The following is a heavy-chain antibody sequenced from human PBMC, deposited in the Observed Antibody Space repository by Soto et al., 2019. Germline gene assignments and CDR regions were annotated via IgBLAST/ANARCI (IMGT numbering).Heavy chain of an antibody. CDR2: ISWNSNNV. CDR1: GFTFDDYA. CDR3: AKGGEGYCGSCNCYFDY. J-gene: IGHJ4*02. Sequence: EVQLVESGGGLVQPGRSLRLSCAASGFTFDDYAMHWVRQAPGKGLEWVSGISWNSNNVGYVDSVKGRFTISRDNAKNNLYLQMNSPSAEDTAWYYCAKGGEGYCGSCNCYFDYWGQGTLVTVSS. D-gene: IGHD2-2*01. V-gene: IGHV3-9*01.